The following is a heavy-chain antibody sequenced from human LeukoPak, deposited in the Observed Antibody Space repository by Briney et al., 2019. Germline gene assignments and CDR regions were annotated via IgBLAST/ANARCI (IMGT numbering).Heavy chain of an antibody. D-gene: IGHD3-9*01. CDR1: GGSISSSSYY. J-gene: IGHJ3*02. V-gene: IGHV4-39*02. CDR3: ARDRHPVSVLRYFDWSDAFDI. Sequence: SETLSLTCTVSGGSISSSSYYWGWIRQPPGKGLEWIGSIYYSGSTYYNPSLKSRVTISVDTSKNQFSLKLSSVTAADTAVYYCARDRHPVSVLRYFDWSDAFDIWGQGTMVTVSS. CDR2: IYYSGST.